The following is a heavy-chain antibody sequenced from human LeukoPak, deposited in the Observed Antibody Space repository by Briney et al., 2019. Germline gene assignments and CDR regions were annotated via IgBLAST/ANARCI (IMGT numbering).Heavy chain of an antibody. J-gene: IGHJ4*02. CDR1: GDSVSSNSAA. CDR2: TYYRSKWYN. D-gene: IGHD2-2*01. CDR3: VRETLYCSSTSCPPLDV. V-gene: IGHV6-1*01. Sequence: SQTLSLTCAISGDSVSSNSAAWNWIRQSPSRGLEWLGRTYYRSKWYNDYAVSVKSRITINPDTSKNQFSLQLNSVTPEDTAVYYCVRETLYCSSTSCPPLDVWGQGTLVTVSS.